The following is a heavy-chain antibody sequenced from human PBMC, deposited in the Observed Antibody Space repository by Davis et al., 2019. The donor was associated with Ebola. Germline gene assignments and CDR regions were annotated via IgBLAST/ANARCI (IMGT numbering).Heavy chain of an antibody. J-gene: IGHJ6*02. CDR3: ARDQYYYNSSGSQYYYYGMDV. Sequence: PGGSLRLSCAASGFTFSSNSMNWVRQAPGKGLEWVSYISSSSSTIYYADSVKGRFTISRDNAKNSLYLQMNSLRAEDTAVYYCARDQYYYNSSGSQYYYYGMDVWGQGTTVTVSS. D-gene: IGHD3-22*01. CDR1: GFTFSSNS. CDR2: ISSSSSTI. V-gene: IGHV3-48*01.